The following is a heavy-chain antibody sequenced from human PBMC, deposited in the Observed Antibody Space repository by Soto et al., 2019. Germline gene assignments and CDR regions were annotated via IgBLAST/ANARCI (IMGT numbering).Heavy chain of an antibody. D-gene: IGHD2-15*01. Sequence: GGSLRLSCAASGFTFDEYAMHWVRQAPGKGLEWVAVIWSDGSNKYYADSVKGRFTISRDNYKNTLYLQINSLRAEDTAVYYCARDPVCSGGSCYWYYYAYWAQGTLVIVSS. CDR3: ARDPVCSGGSCYWYYYAY. J-gene: IGHJ4*02. V-gene: IGHV3-33*08. CDR1: GFTFDEYA. CDR2: IWSDGSNK.